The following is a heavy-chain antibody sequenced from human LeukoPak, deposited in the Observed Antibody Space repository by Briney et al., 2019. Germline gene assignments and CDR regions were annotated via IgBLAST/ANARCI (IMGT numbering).Heavy chain of an antibody. V-gene: IGHV5-51*01. CDR3: ARTYVWGSYRTFDY. Sequence: GESLKISCKGSGYSFTSYWIGWVRQMPGKGLEWMGIIYPGDSDTRYGPSFQGQVTISADKSISTAYLQWISLKGSDTAMYYCARTYVWGSYRTFDYWGQGTLVTVSS. J-gene: IGHJ4*02. CDR2: IYPGDSDT. D-gene: IGHD3-16*02. CDR1: GYSFTSYW.